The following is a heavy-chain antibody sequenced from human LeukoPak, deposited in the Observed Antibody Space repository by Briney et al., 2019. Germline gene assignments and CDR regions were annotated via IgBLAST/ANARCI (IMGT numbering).Heavy chain of an antibody. CDR3: ARGGPRGDTAMVLTY. Sequence: ASVKVSCKASGHTFTSYYMHWVRQAPGQGLERMGIINPSGGSTSYAQKFQGRVTMTRDTSTSTVYMELSSLRSEDTAVYYCARGGPRGDTAMVLTYWGQGTLVTVSS. D-gene: IGHD5-18*01. V-gene: IGHV1-46*01. CDR1: GHTFTSYY. J-gene: IGHJ4*02. CDR2: INPSGGST.